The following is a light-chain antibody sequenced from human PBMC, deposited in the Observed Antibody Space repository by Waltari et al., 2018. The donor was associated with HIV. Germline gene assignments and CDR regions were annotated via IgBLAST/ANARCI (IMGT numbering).Light chain of an antibody. CDR3: QQFNSYPRT. CDR2: AAS. J-gene: IGKJ1*01. V-gene: IGKV1-9*01. CDR1: QGMSSY. Sequence: DIQLTQSPSFLSASVGDRVTITCRASQGMSSYLAWYQQKPGTAPKLLIYAASTLQSAVPSRFSGSGSGTEFTLTISSLQPEDFASYYCQQFNSYPRTFGQGTKVEIK.